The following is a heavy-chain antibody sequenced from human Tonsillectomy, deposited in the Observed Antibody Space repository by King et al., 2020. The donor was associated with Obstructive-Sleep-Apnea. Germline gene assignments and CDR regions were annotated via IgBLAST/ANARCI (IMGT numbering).Heavy chain of an antibody. J-gene: IGHJ4*02. D-gene: IGHD5-12*01. CDR2: MFYSGNT. V-gene: IGHV4-59*08. Sequence: QLQESGPGLVKPSETLSLTCTVSADSISNYYWSWSRQPPGKGLEWIGYMFYSGNTNYNPSLKSLVTISVYTSKIQFSLRLNSVTAADTAIYYCARHRGVEDYGGYGDYFDYWGQGTLVTVSS. CDR3: ARHRGVEDYGGYGDYFDY. CDR1: ADSISNYY.